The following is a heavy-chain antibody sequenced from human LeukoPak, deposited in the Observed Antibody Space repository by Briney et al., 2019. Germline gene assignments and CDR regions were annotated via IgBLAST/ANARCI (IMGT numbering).Heavy chain of an antibody. J-gene: IGHJ6*03. V-gene: IGHV1-18*01. CDR3: AREKGEAAAGPLYYYYYMDV. CDR1: GYTFTSYG. CDR2: ISAYNGNT. D-gene: IGHD6-13*01. Sequence: GASVKVSCKASGYTFTSYGISWVRQAPGQGLEWMGWISAYNGNTNYAQKLQGRVTMTTDTSTSTAYMELRSPRSDDTAVYYCAREKGEAAAGPLYYYYYMDVWGKGTTVTVSS.